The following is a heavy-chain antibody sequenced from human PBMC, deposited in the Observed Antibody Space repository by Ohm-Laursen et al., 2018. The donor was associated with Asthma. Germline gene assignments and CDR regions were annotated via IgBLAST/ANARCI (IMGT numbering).Heavy chain of an antibody. CDR1: GFTFGAYA. Sequence: SLRLSCTASGFTFGAYAMSWFRQAPGKGLEWVGFIRSKAYGGTTEYAASVKGRFTISRDDSKSIAYLQMNSLKTEDTAVYYCARLRDGYNFDWYFDLWGRGTLVTVSS. CDR2: IRSKAYGGTT. V-gene: IGHV3-49*03. D-gene: IGHD5-24*01. J-gene: IGHJ2*01. CDR3: ARLRDGYNFDWYFDL.